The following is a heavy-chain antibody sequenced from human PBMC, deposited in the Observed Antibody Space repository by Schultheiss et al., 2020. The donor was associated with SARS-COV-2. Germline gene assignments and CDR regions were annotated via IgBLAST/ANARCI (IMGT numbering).Heavy chain of an antibody. Sequence: SETLSLTCTVSGGSISSYYWSWIRQPPGKGLEWIGSIYYSGSTYYNPSLKSRVTISVDTSKNQFSLKLSSVTAADTAVYYCARAHGMDVWGQGTTVTVSS. V-gene: IGHV4-59*04. CDR3: ARAHGMDV. CDR2: IYYSGST. CDR1: GGSISSYY. J-gene: IGHJ6*02.